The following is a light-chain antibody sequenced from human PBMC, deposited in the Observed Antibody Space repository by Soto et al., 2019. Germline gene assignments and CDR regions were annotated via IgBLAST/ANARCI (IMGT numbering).Light chain of an antibody. J-gene: IGKJ2*01. CDR1: QSVLYSSNNKNY. CDR3: QQYYSTPYT. CDR2: WAS. V-gene: IGKV4-1*01. Sequence: DIVMTQSPDSLAVPLGERATINCKSSQSVLYSSNNKNYLAWYQHKPGQPPNLLISWASTRESGVPDRFSGSGSGTDFTLTISSLQAEDVAVYYCQQYYSTPYTFGQGTKLEIK.